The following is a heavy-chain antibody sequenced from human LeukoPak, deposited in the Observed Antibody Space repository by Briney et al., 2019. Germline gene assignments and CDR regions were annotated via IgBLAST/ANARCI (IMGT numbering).Heavy chain of an antibody. Sequence: GGSLRLSCAASGFTFSSYGMPWVRQAPGKGLEWVAVIWYDGSNKYYADSVKGRFTISRDNSKNTLYLQMNSLRAEDTAVYYCARDDVTGSYYRRNYYYGMDVWGQGTTVTVSS. J-gene: IGHJ6*02. D-gene: IGHD1-26*01. V-gene: IGHV3-33*01. CDR2: IWYDGSNK. CDR3: ARDDVTGSYYRRNYYYGMDV. CDR1: GFTFSSYG.